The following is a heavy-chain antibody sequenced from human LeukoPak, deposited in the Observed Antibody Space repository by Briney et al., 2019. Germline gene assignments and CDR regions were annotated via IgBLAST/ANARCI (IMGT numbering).Heavy chain of an antibody. V-gene: IGHV4-34*01. D-gene: IGHD6-13*01. CDR1: GGSFSGYY. J-gene: IGHJ5*02. CDR3: ARGRPNLSSRLRWFDP. CDR2: INHSGST. Sequence: PSETLSLTCAVYGGSFSGYYWSWIRQPPGKGLEWIGEINHSGSTNYNPSLKSRVTISVDTSKNQFSLKLSSVTAADTAVYYCARGRPNLSSRLRWFDPWGQGTLVTVSS.